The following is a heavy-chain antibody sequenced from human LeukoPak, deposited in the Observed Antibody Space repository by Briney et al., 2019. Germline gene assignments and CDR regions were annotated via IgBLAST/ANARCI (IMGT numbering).Heavy chain of an antibody. V-gene: IGHV3-66*01. CDR1: GFTVSSTY. CDR3: ARDGVYSYGYGFDY. J-gene: IGHJ4*02. D-gene: IGHD5-18*01. CDR2: IYSGGST. Sequence: XGGSLRLSCAASGFTVSSTYMSWVRQAPGKGVEGVSVIYSGGSTYYAGSVKGRFTLSSDNSKNTLYLQMNSLRAEHTAVYYCARDGVYSYGYGFDYWGQRSLVTVSS.